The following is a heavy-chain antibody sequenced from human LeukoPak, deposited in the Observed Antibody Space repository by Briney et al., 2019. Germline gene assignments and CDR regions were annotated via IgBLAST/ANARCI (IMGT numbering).Heavy chain of an antibody. J-gene: IGHJ6*02. CDR2: ISAYNSNT. V-gene: IGHV1-18*01. CDR3: ARDGKHIVVVTATYYYYYYGMDV. D-gene: IGHD2-21*02. Sequence: ASVKVSCKASGYTFTSYGISWVRQAPGQGLEWMGWISAYNSNTNYAQKLQGRVTMTTDTSTSTAYMELRSLRSDDTAVYYCARDGKHIVVVTATYYYYYYGMDVWGQGTTVTVSS. CDR1: GYTFTSYG.